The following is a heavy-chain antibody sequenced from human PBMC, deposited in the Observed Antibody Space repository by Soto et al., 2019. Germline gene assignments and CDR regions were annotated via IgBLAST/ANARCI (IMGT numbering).Heavy chain of an antibody. CDR3: AKDSGYSYGVFDY. Sequence: QVQLVESGGGVVQPGRSLRLSCAASGFTFSSYGMHWVRQAPGKGLEWVAVISYDGSNKYYADSVKGRFTISRDNSKNTLYLQMNSLKAEDTAVYYCAKDSGYSYGVFDYWGQGTLVTVSS. D-gene: IGHD5-18*01. CDR1: GFTFSSYG. CDR2: ISYDGSNK. V-gene: IGHV3-30*18. J-gene: IGHJ4*02.